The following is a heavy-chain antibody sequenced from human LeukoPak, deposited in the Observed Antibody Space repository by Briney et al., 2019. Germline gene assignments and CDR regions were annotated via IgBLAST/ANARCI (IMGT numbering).Heavy chain of an antibody. CDR1: GNSISSGDNY. V-gene: IGHV4-39*07. D-gene: IGHD6-19*01. J-gene: IGHJ5*02. Sequence: SETLSLTCTVSGNSISSGDNYWSWIRQPPGKGLEWIGEINHSGSTNYNPSLKSRVTISVDTSKNQFSLKLSSVTAADTAVYYCARGGRQWLVRWFDPWGQGTLVTVSS. CDR3: ARGGRQWLVRWFDP. CDR2: INHSGST.